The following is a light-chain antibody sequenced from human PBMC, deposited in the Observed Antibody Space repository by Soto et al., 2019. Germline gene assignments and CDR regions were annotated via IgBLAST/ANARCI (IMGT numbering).Light chain of an antibody. CDR2: GAS. CDR3: LQHNSYPPT. Sequence: DIPMNQSPSTLSASVEDRVTIPCRASQSISSWLAWYQQKPGKAPKLLIYGASSLASGVPSRFSGSGSGTEFTLTISSLQPEDFATYYCLQHNSYPPTFGQGTKVDIK. J-gene: IGKJ1*01. V-gene: IGKV1-5*01. CDR1: QSISSW.